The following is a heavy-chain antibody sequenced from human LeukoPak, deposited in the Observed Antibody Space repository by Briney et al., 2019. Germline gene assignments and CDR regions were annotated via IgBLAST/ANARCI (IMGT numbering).Heavy chain of an antibody. D-gene: IGHD6-6*01. J-gene: IGHJ6*02. CDR3: ARDRLNEQQLVYKPAHYYYYYGMDV. CDR2: IWYDGSNK. CDR1: GFTFSSYG. V-gene: IGHV3-33*01. Sequence: GRSLRLSCAASGFTFSSYGTHWVRQAPGKGLEWVAVIWYDGSNKYYADSVKGRFTISRDNSKNTLCLQMNSLRAEDTAVYYCARDRLNEQQLVYKPAHYYYYYGMDVWGQGTTVTVSS.